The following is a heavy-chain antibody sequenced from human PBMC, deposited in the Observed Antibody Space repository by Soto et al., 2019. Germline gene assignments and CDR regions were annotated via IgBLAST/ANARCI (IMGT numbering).Heavy chain of an antibody. CDR2: MFYGVST. CDR1: GSSINSSGYY. Sequence: SETLSLTCTVSGSSINSSGYYWGWIRQPPGKGLEWIGSMFYGVSTYYNPSLKSRVTVSVDTSKNQFSLNLRSVTAADTAVYYCARLPSRHLVDYWGQGPLVTVSS. V-gene: IGHV4-39*01. CDR3: ARLPSRHLVDY. J-gene: IGHJ4*02. D-gene: IGHD3-3*02.